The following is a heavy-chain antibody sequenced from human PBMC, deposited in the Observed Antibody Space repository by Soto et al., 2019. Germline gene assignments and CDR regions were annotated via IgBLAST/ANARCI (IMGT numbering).Heavy chain of an antibody. CDR3: ARALTTVTLFDP. Sequence: QVQLQESGPGLVKPSQTLSLTCTVSGGSISSGGYSWSWIRQHPGKGLEWIGYIYYSGSTHYNPSLKSRVTISVDTSKNQFSLKLSSVTAADTAVYYCARALTTVTLFDPWGQRTLVTVSS. V-gene: IGHV4-31*03. D-gene: IGHD4-17*01. CDR1: GGSISSGGYS. J-gene: IGHJ5*02. CDR2: IYYSGST.